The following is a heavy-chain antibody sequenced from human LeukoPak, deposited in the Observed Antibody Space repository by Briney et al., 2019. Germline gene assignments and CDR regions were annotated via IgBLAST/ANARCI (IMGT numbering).Heavy chain of an antibody. CDR3: ARTGHFDY. CDR2: ISDSGGRT. D-gene: IGHD1-14*01. Sequence: GGSLRLSCAVSGITLSNYGMSWVRQAPGKGLEWVAGISDSGGRTTYADSVKGRFTISRDNPKNTLYLQMNSLRAEDTAVYYCARTGHFDYWGQGTLVTVSS. CDR1: GITLSNYG. V-gene: IGHV3-23*01. J-gene: IGHJ4*02.